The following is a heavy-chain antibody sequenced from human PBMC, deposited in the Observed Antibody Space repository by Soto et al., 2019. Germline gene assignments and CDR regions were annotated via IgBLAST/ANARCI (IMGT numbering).Heavy chain of an antibody. J-gene: IGHJ4*02. CDR2: IIPIFGTA. D-gene: IGHD5-12*01. Sequence: QVQLVQSGAEVKKPGSSVKVSCKASGGTFSSYAISWVRQAPGQGLEWMGGIIPIFGTANYAQKFQGSVTIIADESTSTAYLGLSRLRSEDAAVYYCASRAGSGYDVDYWGQGTLVTVSS. CDR3: ASRAGSGYDVDY. CDR1: GGTFSSYA. V-gene: IGHV1-69*12.